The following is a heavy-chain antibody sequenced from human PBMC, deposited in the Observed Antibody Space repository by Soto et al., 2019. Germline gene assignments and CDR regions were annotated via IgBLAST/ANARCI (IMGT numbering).Heavy chain of an antibody. CDR1: GGTFSSYA. V-gene: IGHV1-69*13. Sequence: SVKVSFKASGGTFSSYAISWVRQAPGQGLDCIGGIIPIFGTANYAQRFQGRVTITADESTSTAYMELSSLRSEDTAVYYCAGDLVALAEHSFDSWGQGPLVTVSS. D-gene: IGHD6-19*01. CDR3: AGDLVALAEHSFDS. J-gene: IGHJ4*02. CDR2: IIPIFGTA.